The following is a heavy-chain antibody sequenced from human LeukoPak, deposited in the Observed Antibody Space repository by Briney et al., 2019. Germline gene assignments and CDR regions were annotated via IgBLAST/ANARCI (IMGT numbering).Heavy chain of an antibody. CDR2: IIPIFGTA. Sequence: ASVKVSCKASGGTFSSYAISWVRQAPGQGLEWMGGIIPIFGTANYAQKFQGRVTITADKSTSTAYMELSSLRSEDTAVYHCARFEGYCSGGSCDWGQGTLVTVSS. CDR1: GGTFSSYA. CDR3: ARFEGYCSGGSCD. V-gene: IGHV1-69*06. D-gene: IGHD2-15*01. J-gene: IGHJ4*02.